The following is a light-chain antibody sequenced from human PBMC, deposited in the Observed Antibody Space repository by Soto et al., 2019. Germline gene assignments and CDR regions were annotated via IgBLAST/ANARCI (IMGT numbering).Light chain of an antibody. V-gene: IGKV1-39*01. J-gene: IGKJ1*01. CDR2: AAS. Sequence: DIQMTQSPSSPSASVGDRVTITCRASQSISSYLNWYQQKPGKAPKLLIYAASSLQSGVPSRFSGSGSETDFTLTISSLQPEDFATYYCQQSYSTSWTFGQGTKVEIK. CDR1: QSISSY. CDR3: QQSYSTSWT.